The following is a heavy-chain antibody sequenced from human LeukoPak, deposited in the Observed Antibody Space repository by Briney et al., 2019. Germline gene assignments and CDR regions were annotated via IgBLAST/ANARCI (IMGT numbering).Heavy chain of an antibody. CDR2: LYYTGST. CDR3: ARQTGIAATGPIDY. CDR1: GGSISSTSYY. Sequence: SETLSLTCTVPGGSISSTSYYWGWIRQPPGKGLEWIGSLYYTGSTYYNPPLKSRVTISVDTSKNQFSLKLSSVTAADTAVYYCARQTGIAATGPIDYWGQGTLVTVSS. D-gene: IGHD6-13*01. J-gene: IGHJ4*02. V-gene: IGHV4-39*01.